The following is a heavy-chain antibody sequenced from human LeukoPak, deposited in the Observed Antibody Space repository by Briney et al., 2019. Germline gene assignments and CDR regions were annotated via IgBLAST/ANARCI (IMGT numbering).Heavy chain of an antibody. Sequence: SETLSLTCTVSGGSISSYYWSWIRQPPGKGLEWIGHIYYSGSTNYNPSLQSRVTISVDTSKNQFSLNLNSVTAADTAVYYCARGGAARLHFQNWGQGTLVTVSS. V-gene: IGHV4-59*01. D-gene: IGHD6-6*01. CDR3: ARGGAARLHFQN. J-gene: IGHJ1*01. CDR1: GGSISSYY. CDR2: IYYSGST.